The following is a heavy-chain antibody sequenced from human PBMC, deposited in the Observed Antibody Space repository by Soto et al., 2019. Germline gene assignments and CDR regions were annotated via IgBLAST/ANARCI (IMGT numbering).Heavy chain of an antibody. V-gene: IGHV3-72*01. CDR3: ASIRGVFGY. CDR1: GFSLSDLF. D-gene: IGHD3-10*01. J-gene: IGHJ4*02. CDR2: TKDKAYSYTT. Sequence: GGSLRLSYSASGFSLSDLFIDWVRQAPGKGLEWVGRTKDKAYSYTTEYAASMKGRFTISRDESRNSLYLQMSSLKTEDTAVYYCASIRGVFGYWGQGP.